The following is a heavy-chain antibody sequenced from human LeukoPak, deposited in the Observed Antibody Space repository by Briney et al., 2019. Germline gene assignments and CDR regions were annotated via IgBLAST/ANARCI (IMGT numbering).Heavy chain of an antibody. CDR3: ASMTTVTGRFDY. D-gene: IGHD4-11*01. Sequence: PSETLSLTCAVSGGSISSGGYSWSWIRQPPGKGLEWIGYIYHSGSTYYNPSLESRVTISVDRSKNQFSLKLSSVTAADTAVYYCASMTTVTGRFDYWGQGTLVTVSS. CDR1: GGSISSGGYS. J-gene: IGHJ4*02. CDR2: IYHSGST. V-gene: IGHV4-30-2*01.